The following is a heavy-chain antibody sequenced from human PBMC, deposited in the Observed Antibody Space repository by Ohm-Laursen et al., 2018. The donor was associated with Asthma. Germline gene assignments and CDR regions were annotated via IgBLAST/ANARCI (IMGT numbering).Heavy chain of an antibody. CDR3: ARAKTNYDFWSGPSGYYYGMDV. CDR2: IYHSGST. D-gene: IGHD3-3*01. CDR1: GDSISSGGYS. J-gene: IGHJ6*02. V-gene: IGHV4-30-2*01. Sequence: TLSLTCTVSGDSISSGGYSWSWIRQPPGKGLEWIGYIYHSGSTYYNPSLKSRVTISVDRSKNQFSLKLSSVAAADTAVYYCARAKTNYDFWSGPSGYYYGMDVWGQGTTVTVSS.